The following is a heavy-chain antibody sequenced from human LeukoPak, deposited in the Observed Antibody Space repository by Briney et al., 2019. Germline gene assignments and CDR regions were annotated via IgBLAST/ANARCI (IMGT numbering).Heavy chain of an antibody. CDR2: IIPIFGTA. V-gene: IGHV1-69*01. Sequence: GASVKVSCKASGGTFSSYAISWVRQAPGQGLEWMGGIIPIFGTANYAQKFQGRVTITADESTSTAYMELSSLRSEDTAVYYCARRFHYDILTGYPYYFDYWGQGTLVTVSS. CDR1: GGTFSSYA. CDR3: ARRFHYDILTGYPYYFDY. J-gene: IGHJ4*02. D-gene: IGHD3-9*01.